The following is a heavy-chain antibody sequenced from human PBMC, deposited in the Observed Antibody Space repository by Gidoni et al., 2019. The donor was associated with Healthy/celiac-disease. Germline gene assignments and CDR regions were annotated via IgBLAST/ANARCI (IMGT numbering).Heavy chain of an antibody. D-gene: IGHD5-12*01. V-gene: IGHV4-30-2*01. Sequence: QLQLQESGSGLVKPSQTLSLTCAVSGGSISSGGYSWSWIRQPPGKGLEWIGYIYHSGSTYYNPSLKSRVTISVDRSKNQFSLKLSSVTAADTAVYYCARGCGDDEGGEFFDYWGQGTLVTVSS. CDR3: ARGCGDDEGGEFFDY. CDR2: IYHSGST. J-gene: IGHJ4*02. CDR1: GGSISSGGYS.